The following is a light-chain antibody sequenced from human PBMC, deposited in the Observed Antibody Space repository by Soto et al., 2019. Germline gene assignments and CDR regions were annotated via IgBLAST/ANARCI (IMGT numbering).Light chain of an antibody. J-gene: IGKJ4*01. Sequence: EIVLTQSPATLSVSPGDRATLSCRASQGIGSTLAWYQQKPGQTPRLLIYDSSTRAIGIPTRFTGSRSGTEFTLTINGLQSEDFAVYYCQRYNNWPLTFGGGTKVDIK. CDR1: QGIGST. CDR2: DSS. V-gene: IGKV3-15*01. CDR3: QRYNNWPLT.